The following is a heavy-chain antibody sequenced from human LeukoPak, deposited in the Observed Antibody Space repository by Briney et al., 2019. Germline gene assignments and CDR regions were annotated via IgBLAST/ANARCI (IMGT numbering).Heavy chain of an antibody. CDR3: AKDLFHGLGTRFVDS. D-gene: IGHD3-10*01. CDR1: GFTFSGYG. Sequence: PGRSLRLSCAASGFTFSGYGMHWVRQAPGKGLEWVTLIHCDRSTTYYADSVNGRFTISRDNSKNTLFLQMNRLRAEDTAVYHCAKDLFHGLGTRFVDSWGRGTLVTLSS. V-gene: IGHV3-30*02. J-gene: IGHJ4*02. CDR2: IHCDRSTT.